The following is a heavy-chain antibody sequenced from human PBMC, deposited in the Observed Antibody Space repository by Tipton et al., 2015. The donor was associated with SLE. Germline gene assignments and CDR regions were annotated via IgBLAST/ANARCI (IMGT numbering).Heavy chain of an antibody. CDR2: IYFNGDT. D-gene: IGHD3-3*01. J-gene: IGHJ4*02. V-gene: IGHV4-39*01. CDR3: ARHYYDTYYFDY. Sequence: TLSLTCTISGASIISNTYNWGWIRQPPGRGLEWIGSIYFNGDTYYTPSLKSRGTISVDTSKNQFSLKLSSVTAADTAVYYCARHYYDTYYFDYWGQGTLVTVSS. CDR1: GASIISNTYN.